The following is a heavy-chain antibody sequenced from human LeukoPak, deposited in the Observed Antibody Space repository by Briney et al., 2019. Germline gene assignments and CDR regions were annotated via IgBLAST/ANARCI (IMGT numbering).Heavy chain of an antibody. CDR2: IIPMFGKA. J-gene: IGHJ4*02. V-gene: IGHV1-69*13. D-gene: IGHD4-23*01. CDR1: GGTFSNYA. Sequence: GASVKVSCKASGGTFSNYAINWVRQAPGQGLEWMGGIIPMFGKANYAQKFQGRVTITADESTRTAYMELSSLRSEDTAVYYCARGRLAGTTVVTPYNYWGRGTLVSVPS. CDR3: ARGRLAGTTVVTPYNY.